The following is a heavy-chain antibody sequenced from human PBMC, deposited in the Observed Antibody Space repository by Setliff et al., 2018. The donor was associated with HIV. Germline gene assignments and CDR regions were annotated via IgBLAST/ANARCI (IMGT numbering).Heavy chain of an antibody. J-gene: IGHJ3*02. CDR3: ARRRWELLKRGAAFDI. V-gene: IGHV4-4*02. CDR2: IFHSGRT. D-gene: IGHD1-26*01. CDR1: GDSLTSSTW. Sequence: SETLSLTCAVSGDSLTSSTWWSWVRQSPGKGLDWIGEIFHSGRTNSNPSLKTRLTISADKSNNQFSLKLSSVTAADTAVYYCARRRWELLKRGAAFDIWGQGTMVTVSS.